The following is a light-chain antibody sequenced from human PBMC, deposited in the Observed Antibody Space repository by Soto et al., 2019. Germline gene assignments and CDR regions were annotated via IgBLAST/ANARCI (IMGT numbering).Light chain of an antibody. Sequence: DIQMTQSPSSLSASVGDRVTITCHASQDISKYLNWYQQQPGKAPKLLIYDASNLETGVPSRFSGTGSGAYYTFTISSLHPEDFATYHCQQYDSFPFTFGPGTKVEIK. V-gene: IGKV1-33*01. CDR2: DAS. CDR3: QQYDSFPFT. CDR1: QDISKY. J-gene: IGKJ3*01.